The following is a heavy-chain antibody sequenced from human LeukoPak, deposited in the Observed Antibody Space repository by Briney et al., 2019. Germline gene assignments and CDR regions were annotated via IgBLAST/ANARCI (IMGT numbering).Heavy chain of an antibody. CDR2: ISTSSTYT. CDR1: GFTFSDYY. J-gene: IGHJ4*02. D-gene: IGHD3-16*01. CDR3: ARGLTITSPLDY. Sequence: GGSLRLSYAASGFTFSDYYMSWIRQAPGKGLEWVSYISTSSTYTNYADSVKGRFTISRDNAKNSLYLQMNSLRAEDTAVYYCARGLTITSPLDYWGQGTLVTVSS. V-gene: IGHV3-11*06.